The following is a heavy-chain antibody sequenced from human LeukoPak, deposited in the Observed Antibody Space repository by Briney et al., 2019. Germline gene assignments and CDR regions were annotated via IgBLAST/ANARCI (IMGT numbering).Heavy chain of an antibody. V-gene: IGHV3-23*01. CDR1: GFTFSDYA. Sequence: GGSLRLSCAASGFTFSDYAMSWVRQAPGKGLEWVSGFSGSGRDTYYADSVKGRFTISRDNSKNTVYLQMNSLRADDTAVYYCARVGEGAAKDWGQGTLVTVSS. J-gene: IGHJ4*02. D-gene: IGHD1-26*01. CDR3: ARVGEGAAKD. CDR2: FSGSGRDT.